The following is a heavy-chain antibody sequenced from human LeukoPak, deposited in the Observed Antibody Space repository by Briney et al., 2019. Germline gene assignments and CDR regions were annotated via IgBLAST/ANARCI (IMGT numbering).Heavy chain of an antibody. Sequence: GGSLKLSCAASGFTFSGSSMYWVRQASGKGLEWVGRIRSKANSYATAYGASAKGRFTISRDDSKNTAYLQMNSLKTEDTAMYYCTCDYGQNWGQGTLVTVSS. J-gene: IGHJ1*01. V-gene: IGHV3-73*01. D-gene: IGHD4-17*01. CDR3: TCDYGQN. CDR1: GFTFSGSS. CDR2: IRSKANSYAT.